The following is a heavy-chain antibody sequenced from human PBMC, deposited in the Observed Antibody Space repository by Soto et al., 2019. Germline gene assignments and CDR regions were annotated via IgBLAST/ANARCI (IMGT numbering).Heavy chain of an antibody. V-gene: IGHV1-3*01. J-gene: IGHJ3*02. D-gene: IGHD3-22*01. CDR2: INAGNGNT. Sequence: ASVKVSCKASGYTFTSYAMHWVRQAPGQRLEWMGWINAGNGNTKYSQKFQGRVTITRDTSASTAYMELSSLRAEDTAVYYCARWYYYDSSGYYQTTYAFDIWGQGTMVTVSS. CDR3: ARWYYYDSSGYYQTTYAFDI. CDR1: GYTFTSYA.